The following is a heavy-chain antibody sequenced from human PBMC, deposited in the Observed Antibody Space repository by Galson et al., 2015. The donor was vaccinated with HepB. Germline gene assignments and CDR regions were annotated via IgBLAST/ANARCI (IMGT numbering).Heavy chain of an antibody. CDR1: GFTFSNYA. D-gene: IGHD7-27*01. V-gene: IGHV3-23*01. CDR3: AKAPGASSYAMDV. Sequence: SLRLSCAASGFTFSNYAMSWVRQAPGKGLEWVSAISGGGGTTYYADSVKGRFTVSRDNSKNTLYLQMNSLRAEDTALYYCAKAPGASSYAMDVWGTGTTVSVSS. CDR2: ISGGGGTT. J-gene: IGHJ6*04.